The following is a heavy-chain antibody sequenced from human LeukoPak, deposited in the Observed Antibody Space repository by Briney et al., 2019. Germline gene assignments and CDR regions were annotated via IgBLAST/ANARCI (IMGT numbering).Heavy chain of an antibody. CDR1: GFTFASCP. CDR3: TKSLATARDY. Sequence: PSGGSLRLSCAASGFTFASCPMSWVRQAPGKRRKWVSSISNSPASKYYATLVKGPFTISTDKSRNTLSLQVTSLNDEDTAVYYCTKSLATARDYWGQGTLVTVSS. CDR2: ISNSPASK. D-gene: IGHD6-6*01. V-gene: IGHV3-23*01. J-gene: IGHJ4*02.